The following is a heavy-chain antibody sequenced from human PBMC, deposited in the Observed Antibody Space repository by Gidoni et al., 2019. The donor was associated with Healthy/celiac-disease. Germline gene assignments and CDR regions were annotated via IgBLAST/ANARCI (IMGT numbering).Heavy chain of an antibody. V-gene: IGHV4-31*03. CDR3: AKSPGSGDWYFDL. CDR2: IYNSGAT. Sequence: QVQLQESGPGLVKPSQTLSLTCTVSGASISSGVDYWSWIRQHPGKGLEWIGYIYNSGATCYNASLKSRVTISVDTSKNHFSLKLSSVTAADTAVYYCAKSPGSGDWYFDLWGRGTLVTVSS. J-gene: IGHJ2*01. CDR1: GASISSGVDY. D-gene: IGHD3-10*01.